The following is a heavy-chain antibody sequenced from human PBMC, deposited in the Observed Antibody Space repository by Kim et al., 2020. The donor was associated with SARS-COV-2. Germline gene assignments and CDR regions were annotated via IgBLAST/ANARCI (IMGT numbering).Heavy chain of an antibody. CDR2: IYYSGST. J-gene: IGHJ4*02. CDR1: GGSISSGDYY. CDR3: ASSKGNYYGSGSHPFDY. V-gene: IGHV4-30-4*01. D-gene: IGHD3-10*01. Sequence: SETLSLTCTVSGGSISSGDYYWSWIRQPPGKGLEWIGYIYYSGSTYYNPSLKSRVTISVDTSKNQFSLKLSSVTAADTAVYYCASSKGNYYGSGSHPFDYWGQGTLVTVSS.